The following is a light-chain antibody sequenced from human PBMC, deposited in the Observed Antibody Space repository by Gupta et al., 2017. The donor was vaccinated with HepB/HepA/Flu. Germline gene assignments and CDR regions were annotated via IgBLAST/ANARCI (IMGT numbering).Light chain of an antibody. CDR2: QAS. V-gene: IGKV1-5*03. CDR3: QQDNSYYT. CDR1: QSISTW. J-gene: IGKJ3*01. Sequence: DIQMTQSPSTLSASVGDRVIITCRASQSISTWLDWYQQKPGKTPTLLIYQASKAEGGVTWRFSGCGYTTEFTLTSSYRQVDDCAGYYGQQDNSYYTFGHGTKVDIK.